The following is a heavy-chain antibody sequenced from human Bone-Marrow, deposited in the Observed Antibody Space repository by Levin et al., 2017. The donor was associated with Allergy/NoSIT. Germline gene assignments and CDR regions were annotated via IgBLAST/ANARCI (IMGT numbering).Heavy chain of an antibody. CDR2: SHHSGET. J-gene: IGHJ4*02. CDR3: ARQPSDTAAFDN. CDR1: GGSVNHDY. Sequence: TSSETLSLTFTVSGGSVNHDYWSWIRQPPGRGLEWIAYSHHSGETKYNPSLNGRVTISVDTSRNQVPLRLTSVTAEDTAVYYCARQPSDTAAFDNWGQGTLVTVSS. D-gene: IGHD5-18*01. V-gene: IGHV4-59*02.